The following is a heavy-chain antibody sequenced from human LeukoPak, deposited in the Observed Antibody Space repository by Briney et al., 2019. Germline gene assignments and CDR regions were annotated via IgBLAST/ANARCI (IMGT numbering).Heavy chain of an antibody. D-gene: IGHD4-17*01. CDR2: IYSGGST. CDR3: ARDGRTTVTTPAFGI. Sequence: PGGSLRLSCAASGFTVRSNYMTWVRQAPGKGLEWVSIIYSGGSTYYADSVKGRFTISRDNSKNTLYLQMNSLRAEDTAVYYCARDGRTTVTTPAFGIWGQGTVVTVSS. V-gene: IGHV3-66*01. CDR1: GFTVRSNY. J-gene: IGHJ3*02.